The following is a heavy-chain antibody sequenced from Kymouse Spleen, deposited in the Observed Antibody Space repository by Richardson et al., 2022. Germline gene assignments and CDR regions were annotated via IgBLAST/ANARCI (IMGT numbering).Heavy chain of an antibody. D-gene: IGHD1-1*01,IGHD1-20*01,IGHD1-7*01. V-gene: IGHV3-9*01. J-gene: IGHJ6*02. CDR3: AKAKLEHYYYYGMDV. CDR2: ISWNSGSI. Sequence: EVQLVESGGGLVQPGRSLRLSCAASGFTFDDYAMHWVRQAPGKGLEWVSGISWNSGSIGYADSVKGRFTISRDNAKNSLYLQMNSLRAEDTALYYCAKAKLEHYYYYGMDVWGQGTTVTVSS. CDR1: GFTFDDYA.